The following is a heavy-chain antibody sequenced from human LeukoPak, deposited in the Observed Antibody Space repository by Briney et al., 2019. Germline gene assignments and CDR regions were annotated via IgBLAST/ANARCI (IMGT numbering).Heavy chain of an antibody. J-gene: IGHJ4*02. D-gene: IGHD6-13*01. CDR3: ARGGRVMAAAGSLDY. CDR1: GGSFSGYY. V-gene: IGHV4-59*10. CDR2: IYTSGST. Sequence: PSETLSHTCAVYGGSFSGYYWSWIRQPAGKGLEWIGRIYTSGSTNYNPSLKSRVTMSVDTSKNQFSLKLSSVTAADTAVYYCARGGRVMAAAGSLDYWGQGTLVTVSS.